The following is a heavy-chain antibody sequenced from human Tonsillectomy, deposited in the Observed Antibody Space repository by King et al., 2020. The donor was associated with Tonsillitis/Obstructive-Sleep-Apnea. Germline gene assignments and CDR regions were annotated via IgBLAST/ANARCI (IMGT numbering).Heavy chain of an antibody. CDR1: GFTFSSYG. Sequence: VQLVESGGGVVQPGRSLRLSCAASGFTFSSYGMHWVRQAPGKGLEWVAVISYDGSNKYYADSVKGRFTISRDNSKNTLYPQMNSLRAEDTAVYYCAKDQGRFSYYGSGSYYYYGMDVWGQGTTVTVSS. V-gene: IGHV3-30*18. J-gene: IGHJ6*02. CDR3: AKDQGRFSYYGSGSYYYYGMDV. D-gene: IGHD3-10*01. CDR2: ISYDGSNK.